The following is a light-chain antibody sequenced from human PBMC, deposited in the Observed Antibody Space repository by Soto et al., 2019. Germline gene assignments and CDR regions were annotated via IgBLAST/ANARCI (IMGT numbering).Light chain of an antibody. V-gene: IGKV3-20*01. CDR3: QQYGSSPWT. CDR2: GAS. CDR1: QSVSSSY. J-gene: IGKJ1*01. Sequence: EIVLTQSPGTLSLSPGERATLSCRASQSVSSSYLAWYQQKPGQAPWLLIYGASGRATGIPDRFSGSGSGTDFTLTISRLEPEDFAVYYCQQYGSSPWTFGQGTKVEIK.